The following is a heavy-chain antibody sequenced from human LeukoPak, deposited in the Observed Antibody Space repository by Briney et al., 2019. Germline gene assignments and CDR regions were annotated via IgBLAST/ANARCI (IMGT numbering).Heavy chain of an antibody. J-gene: IGHJ4*02. V-gene: IGHV5-51*01. CDR2: IYPGDSDT. CDR1: GYSFATYW. Sequence: GEPLKISCKGSGYSFATYWIGWVRQMPGKGLEWMGIIYPGDSDTRYSPSFQGQVTISADKSINTAYLQWRSLKASDTAMYYCARSGDGYNRLDYWGQGTLVTVSS. D-gene: IGHD5-24*01. CDR3: ARSGDGYNRLDY.